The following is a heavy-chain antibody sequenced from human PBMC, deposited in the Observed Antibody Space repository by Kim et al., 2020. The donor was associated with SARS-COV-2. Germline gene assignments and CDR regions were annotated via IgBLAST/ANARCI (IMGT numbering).Heavy chain of an antibody. V-gene: IGHV5-10-1*01. CDR1: GYSFTSYW. Sequence: GESLKISCKGSGYSFTSYWISWVRQMPGKGLEWMGRIDPSDSYTNYSPSFQGHVTISADKSISTAYLQWSSLKASDTAMYYCARQNYYGSGSYYTYGMDVWGQGTTVTVSS. D-gene: IGHD3-10*01. CDR2: IDPSDSYT. CDR3: ARQNYYGSGSYYTYGMDV. J-gene: IGHJ6*02.